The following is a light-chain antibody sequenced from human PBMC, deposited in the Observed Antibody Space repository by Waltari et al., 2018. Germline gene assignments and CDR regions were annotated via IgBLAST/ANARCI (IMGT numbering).Light chain of an antibody. Sequence: DIVLTQSPALLSLSPGARASLSCRASQSVTHYLAWYHQKPGQAARLLIYDTSNRATGIPARFSGSGFATDFTLAISSLEPEDFAVYYCQQRRNWPLTFGGGTKVEIK. J-gene: IGKJ4*01. CDR1: QSVTHY. CDR3: QQRRNWPLT. CDR2: DTS. V-gene: IGKV3-11*01.